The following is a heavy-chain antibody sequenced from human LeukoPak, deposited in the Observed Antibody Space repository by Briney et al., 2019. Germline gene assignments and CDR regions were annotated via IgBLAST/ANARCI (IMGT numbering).Heavy chain of an antibody. V-gene: IGHV4-59*01. CDR3: ARLPTNSMETRIWFDP. CDR1: GGSISSYY. CDR2: IHYSGST. Sequence: PSETLSLTCTVSGGSISSYYWSWIRQPPGQGLEWIGYIHYSGSTNYNPSLKSRVTISLGASKNQFSLKLSSMHAADTAVYYCARLPTNSMETRIWFDPWGQGTLVTVSS. J-gene: IGHJ5*02. D-gene: IGHD4-11*01.